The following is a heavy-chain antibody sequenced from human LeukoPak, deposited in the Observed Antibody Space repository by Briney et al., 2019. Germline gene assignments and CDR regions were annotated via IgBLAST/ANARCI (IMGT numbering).Heavy chain of an antibody. J-gene: IGHJ4*02. CDR2: IYSSGIT. D-gene: IGHD2-2*01. Sequence: SETLSHTCSVSGGALSSHFWSWIRQPPGKGLEWIGYIYSSGITNYNPSLKSRVTISLDTSKNHFSLKLSSVTAADTAVYYCARWPPGKIFDSWGQGTLVTVPS. CDR1: GGALSSHF. V-gene: IGHV4-59*11. CDR3: ARWPPGKIFDS.